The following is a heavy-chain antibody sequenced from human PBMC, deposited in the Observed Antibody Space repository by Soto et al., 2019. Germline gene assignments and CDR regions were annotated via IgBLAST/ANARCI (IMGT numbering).Heavy chain of an antibody. D-gene: IGHD2-15*01. Sequence: EVQLVESGGGLVQPGGSLRLSCAASGFTFSNYWMYWVRQAPGKGLEWVSRINSDGSVSSHADSVKGRLTISRDNVKNTLYLHMDSLRAEDTAVYYCARGDCVGGTCYSLAGSFYYYMTSGAKGPRSPSS. V-gene: IGHV3-74*02. CDR1: GFTFSNYW. CDR2: INSDGSVS. CDR3: ARGDCVGGTCYSLAGSFYYYMTS. J-gene: IGHJ6*03.